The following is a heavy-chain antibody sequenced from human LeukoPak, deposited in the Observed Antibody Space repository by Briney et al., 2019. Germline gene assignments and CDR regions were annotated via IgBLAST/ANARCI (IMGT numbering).Heavy chain of an antibody. D-gene: IGHD5-12*01. CDR1: GGSISSSSYY. V-gene: IGHV4-39*07. J-gene: IGHJ4*02. CDR2: IYYSGST. Sequence: PSETLSPTCTVSGGSISSSSYYWGWIRQPPGKGLEWIGSIYYSGSTYYNPSLKSRVTISVDTSKNQFSLKLSSVTAADTAVYYCARDTSDIVATNFDYWGQGTLVTVSS. CDR3: ARDTSDIVATNFDY.